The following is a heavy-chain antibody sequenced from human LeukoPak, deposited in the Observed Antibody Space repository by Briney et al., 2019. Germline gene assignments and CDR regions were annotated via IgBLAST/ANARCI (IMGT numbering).Heavy chain of an antibody. V-gene: IGHV3-48*03. CDR2: ISSGSTI. D-gene: IGHD6-19*01. CDR1: GFTFSSYE. CDR3: ARESIAVAGAPFDY. J-gene: IGHJ4*02. Sequence: GGSLRLSCAASGFTFSSYEMNWVRQAPGKGLEWVSYISSGSTIYDADSVKGRFTISRDNAKNSLYLQVNSLRAEDTAVYYCARESIAVAGAPFDYWGQGTLVTVSS.